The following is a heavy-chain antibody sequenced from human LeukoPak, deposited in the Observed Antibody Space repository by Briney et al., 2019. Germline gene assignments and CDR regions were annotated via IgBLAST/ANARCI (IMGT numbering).Heavy chain of an antibody. CDR3: ARRYCSSTSCSGDYYYYMDV. Sequence: ASVKVSCKASGYTFTSYGISWVRQAPGQGLEWMGWISAYNGNTNYAQKLQGRVTMTTGTSTSTAYMELRSLRSDDTAVYYCARRYCSSTSCSGDYYYYMDVWGKGTTVTVSS. V-gene: IGHV1-18*01. CDR1: GYTFTSYG. CDR2: ISAYNGNT. D-gene: IGHD2-2*01. J-gene: IGHJ6*03.